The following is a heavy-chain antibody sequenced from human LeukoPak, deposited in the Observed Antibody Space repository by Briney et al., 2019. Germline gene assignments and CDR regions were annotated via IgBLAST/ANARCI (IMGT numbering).Heavy chain of an antibody. V-gene: IGHV3-20*04. CDR3: ARAVVPAAIQDYYYYYMDV. CDR2: INWNGGST. D-gene: IGHD2-2*02. CDR1: GFTFDDYG. Sequence: GGSLRLSCAASGFTFDDYGMSWVRQAPGKGLEWVSGINWNGGSTGYADSVKGRFTISRDNAKNSLYLQINSLRAEDTALYYCARAVVPAAIQDYYYYYMDVWGKGTTVTVSS. J-gene: IGHJ6*03.